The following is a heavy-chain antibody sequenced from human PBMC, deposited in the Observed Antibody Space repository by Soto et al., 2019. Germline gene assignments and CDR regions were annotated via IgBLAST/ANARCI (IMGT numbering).Heavy chain of an antibody. CDR2: INAGNGNT. J-gene: IGHJ5*02. V-gene: IGHV1-3*01. Sequence: ASVKVSCKASGYTFTSYAMHWVRQASGQRLEWMGWINAGNGNTKYSQKFQGRVTITRDTSASTAYMELSSLRSEDTAVYYCAREVPPPINWFDPWGQGTLVTVSS. CDR3: AREVPPPINWFDP. CDR1: GYTFTSYA. D-gene: IGHD2-2*02.